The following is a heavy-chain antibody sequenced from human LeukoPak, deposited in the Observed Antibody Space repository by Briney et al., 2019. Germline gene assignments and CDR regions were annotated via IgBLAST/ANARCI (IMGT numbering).Heavy chain of an antibody. CDR2: MNPNSGNT. CDR3: ARGVTFLCSGGSCYSP. D-gene: IGHD2-15*01. CDR1: GYTFTSYD. V-gene: IGHV1-8*01. J-gene: IGHJ5*02. Sequence: GASVKVSCKASGYTFTSYDINWVRQATGQGLEWMGWMNPNSGNTGYAQKFQGRVTMTRNTSISTAYMELSSLRSEDTAVYYCARGVTFLCSGGSCYSPWGQGTLVTVSS.